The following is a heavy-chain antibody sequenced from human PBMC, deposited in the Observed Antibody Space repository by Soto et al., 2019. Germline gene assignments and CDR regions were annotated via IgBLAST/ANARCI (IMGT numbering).Heavy chain of an antibody. J-gene: IGHJ4*02. CDR3: AKIVTRHPLVPVFDQ. V-gene: IGHV3-9*01. CDR2: ISWDSGSI. CDR1: GFRFDEYA. D-gene: IGHD2-21*01. Sequence: HLVESGGGLVQPGRSLRLSCVASGFRFDEYAIHWVRQAPGKGLEWVSGISWDSGSINYAGSVRGRFTVSRDNAKNSLYLHMTSLRSEDTAFYYCAKIVTRHPLVPVFDQWGQGALVSVSS.